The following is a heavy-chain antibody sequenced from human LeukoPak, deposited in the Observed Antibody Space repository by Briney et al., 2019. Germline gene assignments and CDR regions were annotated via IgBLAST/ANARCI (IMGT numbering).Heavy chain of an antibody. V-gene: IGHV1-69*05. J-gene: IGHJ4*02. Sequence: SVKVSCKASGGTFSSYAISWVRQAPGQGLEWMGGIIPIFGTANYAQKFQGRVTMTRNTSISTAYMELSSLRSEDTAVYYCARGGPMGTGVDYWGQGTLVTVSS. CDR2: IIPIFGTA. CDR1: GGTFSSYA. CDR3: ARGGPMGTGVDY. D-gene: IGHD7-27*01.